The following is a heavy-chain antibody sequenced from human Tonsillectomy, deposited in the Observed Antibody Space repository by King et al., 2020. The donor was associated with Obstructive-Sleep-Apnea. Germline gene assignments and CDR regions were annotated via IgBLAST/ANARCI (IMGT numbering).Heavy chain of an antibody. D-gene: IGHD5-12*01. CDR2: VSFDGSNK. Sequence: HVQLVESGGGVVQPGRALRLSCAASGFTFSRYAMHWVRQAPGKGREWVAVVSFDGSNKYYADSVKGRFTISRDNSKNTLYLQMDSLRAEDTAIYYCARDEWEGYSGYVQAYRGQGTLVTVSS. J-gene: IGHJ4*02. CDR1: GFTFSRYA. V-gene: IGHV3-30*04. CDR3: ARDEWEGYSGYVQAY.